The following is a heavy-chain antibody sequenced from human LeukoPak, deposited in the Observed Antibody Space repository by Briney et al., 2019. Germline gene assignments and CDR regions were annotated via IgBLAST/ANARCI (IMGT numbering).Heavy chain of an antibody. Sequence: PSETLSLTCAVYGGSFSGYYWSWIRQPPGKGLEWTGEINHSGSTNYNPSLKSRVTISVDASKNQFSLKLSSVTAADTAVYYCARAEAMDVWGQGTTVTVSS. J-gene: IGHJ6*02. CDR3: ARAEAMDV. V-gene: IGHV4-34*01. CDR2: INHSGST. CDR1: GGSFSGYY.